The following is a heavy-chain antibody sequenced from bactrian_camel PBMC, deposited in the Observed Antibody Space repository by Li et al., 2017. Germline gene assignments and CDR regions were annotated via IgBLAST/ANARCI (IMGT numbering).Heavy chain of an antibody. CDR1: GSMYSRLC. V-gene: IGHV3S68*01. D-gene: IGHD4*01. CDR2: LDADDTTT. J-gene: IGHJ4*01. CDR3: AANSVCLPGSIATIDSVCDYSY. Sequence: HVQLVESGGGSVQAGGSLRLSCAASGSMYSRLCMGWFRQAPGKEREGVALLDADDTTTKYADSVKGRFTISKDNAKNTLYLQMDSLKPEDTAMYYCAANSVCLPGSIATIDSVCDYSYSGQGTQVTVS.